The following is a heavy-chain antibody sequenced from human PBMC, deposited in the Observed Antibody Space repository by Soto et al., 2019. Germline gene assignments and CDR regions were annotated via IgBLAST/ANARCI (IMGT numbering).Heavy chain of an antibody. D-gene: IGHD2-15*01. J-gene: IGHJ5*02. V-gene: IGHV4-34*01. CDR1: GGSFSGYY. CDR2: INHSGST. Sequence: SETLSLTCAVYGGSFSGYYWSWIRQPPGKGLEWIGEINHSGSTNYNPSLKSRVTISVDTSKNQFSLKLSSVTAADTAVYYCARNIVVVVAATYNNWFDPWGQGTLVTVSS. CDR3: ARNIVVVVAATYNNWFDP.